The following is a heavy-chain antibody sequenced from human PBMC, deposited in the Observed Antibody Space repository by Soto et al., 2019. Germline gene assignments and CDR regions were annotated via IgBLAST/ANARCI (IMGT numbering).Heavy chain of an antibody. CDR2: IIPILGIA. CDR3: ARRWRVFNYYYGMDV. Sequence: QVQLVQSGAEVKKPGSSVKVSCKASGGTFSSYTISWVRQAPGQGLEWMGRIIPILGIANYAKKFQGRVTITADKSPSTAYMELSSLRSEDTAVYYCARRWRVFNYYYGMDVWGQGTTVTDYS. J-gene: IGHJ6*02. V-gene: IGHV1-69*02. CDR1: GGTFSSYT. D-gene: IGHD2-8*01.